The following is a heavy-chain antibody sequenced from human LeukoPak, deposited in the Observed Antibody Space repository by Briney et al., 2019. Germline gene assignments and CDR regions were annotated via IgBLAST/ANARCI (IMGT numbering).Heavy chain of an antibody. CDR3: ARHGDIAAATFEY. V-gene: IGHV5-51*01. D-gene: IGHD6-13*01. CDR1: GYSFTSYW. J-gene: IGHJ4*02. Sequence: GESLKISCKGSGYSFTSYWIGWVRQMPGKGLEWMGIIYPGDSDTRYSPSFQGQVTISADKSISTAYLQWSSLKASDTALYYCARHGDIAAATFEYWGQGNLVTVSS. CDR2: IYPGDSDT.